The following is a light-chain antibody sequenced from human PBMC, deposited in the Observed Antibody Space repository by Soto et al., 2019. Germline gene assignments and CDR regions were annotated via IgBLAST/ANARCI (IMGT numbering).Light chain of an antibody. CDR3: QQYNNWPPGRT. CDR2: GAS. V-gene: IGKV3-15*01. J-gene: IGKJ2*01. CDR1: QSVSSN. Sequence: EIVMTQSPATLSVSPGERATLSCRASQSVSSNLAWYQQKPGQAPRLLIYGASTRATGIPARFSGSGSGTEFTLTISSRQSEDFAVYYCQQYNNWPPGRTFGQGTKLEIK.